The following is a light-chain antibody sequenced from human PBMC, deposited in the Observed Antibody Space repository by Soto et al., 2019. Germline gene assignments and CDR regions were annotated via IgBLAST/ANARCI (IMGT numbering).Light chain of an antibody. J-gene: IGKJ2*01. CDR2: DAS. CDR3: QQYDNVPPNT. V-gene: IGKV1-33*01. Sequence: DIQVTQSPSSLSASVGDSITITCQTSHDISNFLNWYQPKPGKVPKLLIYDASKLEAGVPSRFSGSGSGKDFTLTITSLQAEDFATYYCQQYDNVPPNTFGQGTKLEIK. CDR1: HDISNF.